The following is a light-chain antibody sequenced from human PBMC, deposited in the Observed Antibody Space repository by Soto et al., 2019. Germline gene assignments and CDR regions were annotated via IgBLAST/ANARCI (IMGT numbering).Light chain of an antibody. V-gene: IGLV4-69*01. CDR3: QTWDIGARVV. Sequence: QSVLTQSPSASASLGASVKLTCTLSSGHSSYAIAWHQQQPEKGPRYLMKLSSDGSHSKGDGIPDRFSGSSSGAERYLTISSLQSEDEDDYYCQTWDIGARVVFGGGTQLTVL. J-gene: IGLJ2*01. CDR1: SGHSSYA. CDR2: LSSDGSH.